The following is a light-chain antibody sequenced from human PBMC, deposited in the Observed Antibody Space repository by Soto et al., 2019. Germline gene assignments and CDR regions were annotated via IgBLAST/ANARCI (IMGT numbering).Light chain of an antibody. CDR1: QDIRNS. J-gene: IGKJ5*01. V-gene: IGKV1-33*01. Sequence: DIQMTQSPSSLSASVGDRVTITCQASQDIRNSLNWYQQKPGKAPKVLIHDASNLETGVPSRVSGSGSGTDFTFTITSLQPEDIATYYCQQYRDLPIAFGQGTRLEMK. CDR3: QQYRDLPIA. CDR2: DAS.